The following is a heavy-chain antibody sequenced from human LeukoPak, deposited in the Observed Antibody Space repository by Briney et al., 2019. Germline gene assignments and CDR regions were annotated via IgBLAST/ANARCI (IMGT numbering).Heavy chain of an antibody. D-gene: IGHD3-16*02. Sequence: PSETLSLTCAVYGGSFSGYYWSWIRQPPGKGLEWIGEINHSGSTNYNPSLKSRVTISVDTSKNQFSLKLSSVTAADTAVYYCARAPPTYDYVWGSYRYTSFDYWGQGTLVTVSS. V-gene: IGHV4-34*01. CDR3: ARAPPTYDYVWGSYRYTSFDY. CDR1: GGSFSGYY. CDR2: INHSGST. J-gene: IGHJ4*02.